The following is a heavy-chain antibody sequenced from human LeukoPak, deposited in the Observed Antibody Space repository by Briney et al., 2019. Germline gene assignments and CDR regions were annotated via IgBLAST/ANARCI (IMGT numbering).Heavy chain of an antibody. V-gene: IGHV3-30-3*01. CDR1: GFTFSSYA. Sequence: PGRSLRLSCAASGFTFSSYAMHWVRQAPGKGLEWVAVISYDGSNKYYADSVKGRFTISRDNAKNTLYLQMNSLRAEDTAVYYCAKDPAAYDILTGYPHDWGQGTLVTVSS. CDR3: AKDPAAYDILTGYPHD. J-gene: IGHJ4*02. D-gene: IGHD3-9*01. CDR2: ISYDGSNK.